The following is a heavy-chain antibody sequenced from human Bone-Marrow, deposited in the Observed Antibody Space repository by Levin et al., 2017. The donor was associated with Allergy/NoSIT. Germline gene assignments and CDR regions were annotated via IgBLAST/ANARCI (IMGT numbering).Heavy chain of an antibody. J-gene: IGHJ4*02. CDR3: ARDVTRLGERQTRPTPFFDY. Sequence: GESLKISCKASGYTFTGYYMHWVRQAPGQGLEWMGWINPNSGGTNYAQKFQGRVTMTRDTSISTAYMELSRLRSDDTAVYYCARDVTRLGERQTRPTPFFDYWGQGTLVTVSS. CDR1: GYTFTGYY. V-gene: IGHV1-2*02. D-gene: IGHD4-17*01. CDR2: INPNSGGT.